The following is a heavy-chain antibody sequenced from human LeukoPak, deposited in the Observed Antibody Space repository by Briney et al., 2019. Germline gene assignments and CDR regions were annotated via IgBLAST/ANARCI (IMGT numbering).Heavy chain of an antibody. CDR1: GFTFSSYG. Sequence: PGGSLRLSCAASGFTFSSYGMHWVRQAPGKGLEWVAVIWYDGSNKYYADSVKGRFTISRDNSKNTLYLQMNSLRAEDTAVYYCAKLVATGVDFDYWGQGTLFTVSS. J-gene: IGHJ4*02. D-gene: IGHD5-12*01. CDR2: IWYDGSNK. V-gene: IGHV3-33*06. CDR3: AKLVATGVDFDY.